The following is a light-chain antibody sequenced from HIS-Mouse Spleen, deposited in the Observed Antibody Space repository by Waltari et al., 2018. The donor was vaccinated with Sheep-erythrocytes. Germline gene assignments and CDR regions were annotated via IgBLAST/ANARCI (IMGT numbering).Light chain of an antibody. V-gene: IGLV3-1*01. Sequence: SYELTQPPSVSVSPGQTASITCPGDKLGDKYACWYQQKPGQSPVLVIYQDSKRPSGIPERLYGSNSGNTATLTISGSQAMDEADYYCQAWDSSTYVFGTGTKVTVL. CDR1: KLGDKY. J-gene: IGLJ1*01. CDR3: QAWDSSTYV. CDR2: QDS.